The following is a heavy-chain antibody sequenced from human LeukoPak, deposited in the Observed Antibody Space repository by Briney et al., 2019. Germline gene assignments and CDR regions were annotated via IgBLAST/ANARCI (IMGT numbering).Heavy chain of an antibody. CDR3: ARDGRVGYCSGGSCYGLFDY. Sequence: GGPLRLSCAASGFTFSSYGMHWVRQAPGKGLEWVAVIWYDGSNKYYADSVKGRFTISRDNSKDTLYLQMNSLRAEDTAVYYCARDGRVGYCSGGSCYGLFDYWGQGTLVTVSS. CDR1: GFTFSSYG. V-gene: IGHV3-33*01. D-gene: IGHD2-15*01. J-gene: IGHJ4*02. CDR2: IWYDGSNK.